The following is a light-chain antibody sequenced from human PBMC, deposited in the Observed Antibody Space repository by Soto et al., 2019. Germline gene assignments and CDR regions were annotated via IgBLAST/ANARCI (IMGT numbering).Light chain of an antibody. CDR3: SSYTSSSTPYV. V-gene: IGLV2-14*01. Sequence: QSALTQPASVSGSPGQSITISCTGTSGDVGRYNYVSWYQQHPGKAPKLMIYEVSNRPSGVSNRFSGSKSGNTASLTISGLQAEDEADYYCSSYTSSSTPYVFGTGTKLTVL. J-gene: IGLJ1*01. CDR2: EVS. CDR1: SGDVGRYNY.